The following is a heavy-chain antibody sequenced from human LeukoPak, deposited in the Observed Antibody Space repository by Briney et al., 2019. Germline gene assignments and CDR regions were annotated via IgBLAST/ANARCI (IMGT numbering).Heavy chain of an antibody. V-gene: IGHV3-15*01. CDR2: IKSKIDGGTK. Sequence: GGSLRLSCAASGFTFSNAWMSWVRQAPGKGLEWVGRIKSKIDGGTKDYAATVKGRFTISRGDSKNTLYLQMNSLKTEDTAVYYCTADSSGYTYWGQGTLVTVSS. D-gene: IGHD3-22*01. CDR1: GFTFSNAW. CDR3: TADSSGYTY. J-gene: IGHJ4*02.